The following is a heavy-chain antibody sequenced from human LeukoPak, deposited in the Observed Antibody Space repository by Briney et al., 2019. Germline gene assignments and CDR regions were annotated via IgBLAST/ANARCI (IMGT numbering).Heavy chain of an antibody. Sequence: ASVKVSCKASGYTFTGYYMHWVRQAPGQGLEWMGWINPNSGGTNFPQKFQGRVTMTRDTSISTAYMELSRLRSDDTAVYYCARRGDYYDSSGYEGLEYWGQGTLVTVSS. D-gene: IGHD3-22*01. CDR2: INPNSGGT. J-gene: IGHJ4*02. CDR3: ARRGDYYDSSGYEGLEY. CDR1: GYTFTGYY. V-gene: IGHV1-2*02.